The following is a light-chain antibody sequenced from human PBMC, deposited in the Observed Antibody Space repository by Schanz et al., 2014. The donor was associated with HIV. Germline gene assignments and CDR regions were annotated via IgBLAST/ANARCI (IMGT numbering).Light chain of an antibody. CDR3: QQYTDWRWS. V-gene: IGKV3D-15*01. Sequence: EIVLTQSPGTLSLSPGERATLSCRASQSVNNRNLAWYQQKPGQAPRLLIYDASNRATGIPARFSGSGSGADFTLTISSLQSDDFATYYCQQYTDWRWSFGQGTKVEIK. J-gene: IGKJ1*01. CDR2: DAS. CDR1: QSVNNRN.